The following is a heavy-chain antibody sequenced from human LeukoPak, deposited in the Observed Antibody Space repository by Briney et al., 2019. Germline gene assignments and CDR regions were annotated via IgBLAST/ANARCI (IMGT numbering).Heavy chain of an antibody. CDR3: AKTLGGGWFDP. CDR1: GFTVSSYA. D-gene: IGHD1-26*01. J-gene: IGHJ5*02. Sequence: GGSLRLSCAASGFTVSSYAMSLVRQAAGKGLEWVAVISYDGSNKYYADSVKGRFTISRDNSKNTLYLQMNSLRAEDTAVYYCAKTLGGGWFDPWGQGTLVTVSS. CDR2: ISYDGSNK. V-gene: IGHV3-30-3*02.